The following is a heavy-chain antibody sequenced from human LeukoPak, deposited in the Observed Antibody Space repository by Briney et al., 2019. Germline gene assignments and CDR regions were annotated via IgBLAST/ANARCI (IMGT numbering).Heavy chain of an antibody. CDR3: ARAFSIRLPGGQPFDY. Sequence: ASVKVSCKASGGTFSSYAISWVRQAPGQGLEWMGGIILIFGTANYAQKFQGRVTITTDESTSTAYMELSSLRSEDTAVYYCARAFSIRLPGGQPFDYWGQGTLVTVSS. J-gene: IGHJ4*02. CDR1: GGTFSSYA. V-gene: IGHV1-69*05. D-gene: IGHD1-14*01. CDR2: IILIFGTA.